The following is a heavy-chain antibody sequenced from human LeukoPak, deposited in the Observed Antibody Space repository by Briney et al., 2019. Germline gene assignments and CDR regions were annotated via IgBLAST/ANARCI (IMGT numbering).Heavy chain of an antibody. J-gene: IGHJ4*02. CDR2: IYYSGST. V-gene: IGHV4-61*01. D-gene: IGHD1-26*01. CDR3: ARDYQGSPPY. Sequence: SQTLSLTCTVSGGSISSGSYYWSWIRQPPGKGLEWIGYIYYSGSTNYNPSLKSRVTISVDTSKNQFSLKLSSVTAADTAVYYCARDYQGSPPYWGQGTLVTVSS. CDR1: GGSISSGSYY.